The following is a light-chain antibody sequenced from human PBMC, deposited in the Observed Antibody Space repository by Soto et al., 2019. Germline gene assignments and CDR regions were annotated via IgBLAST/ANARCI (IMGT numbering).Light chain of an antibody. CDR1: SSDIGSYNH. CDR3: IAYTGSSTSYV. Sequence: QSALAQPASVSGSPGQSITISCSGTSSDIGSYNHVAWFQQFPGKSPKLTIYEVSSRPSGVSSRFSGSKSGNTASLTISGLQAEDEADYYCIAYTGSSTSYVFGSGTKVTV. CDR2: EVS. J-gene: IGLJ1*01. V-gene: IGLV2-14*01.